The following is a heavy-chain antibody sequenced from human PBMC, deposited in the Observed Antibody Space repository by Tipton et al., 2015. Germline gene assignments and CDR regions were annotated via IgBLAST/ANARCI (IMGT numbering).Heavy chain of an antibody. V-gene: IGHV4-31*03. CDR2: IYYSGST. CDR1: GGSISSGVYY. Sequence: LRLSCTVSGGSISSGVYYWSWIRQHPGKGLEWIGYIYYSGSTDYNPSLKSRVTISVDTSKNQFSLRLSSVTAADTAVYYCARTHRPGAGVIWFDPWGQGTLVIVSS. J-gene: IGHJ5*02. D-gene: IGHD3-3*01. CDR3: ARTHRPGAGVIWFDP.